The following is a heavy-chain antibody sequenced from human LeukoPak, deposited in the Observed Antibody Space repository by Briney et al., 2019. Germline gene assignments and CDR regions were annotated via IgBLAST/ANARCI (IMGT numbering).Heavy chain of an antibody. CDR2: IYYSGGT. CDR1: GGSISSYY. D-gene: IGHD3-3*01. CDR3: ASELRFLEWLSQGNWFDP. V-gene: IGHV4-59*12. Sequence: PSETLSLTCTVSGGSISSYYWSWIRQPPGKGLEWIGYIYYSGGTNYNPSLKSRVTISVDTSKNQFSLKLSSVTAADTAVYYCASELRFLEWLSQGNWFDPWGQGTLVTVSS. J-gene: IGHJ5*02.